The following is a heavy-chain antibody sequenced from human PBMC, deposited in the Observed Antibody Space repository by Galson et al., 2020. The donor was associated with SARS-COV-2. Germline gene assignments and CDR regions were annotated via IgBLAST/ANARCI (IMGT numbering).Heavy chain of an antibody. CDR1: GFTFNNYA. CDR2: ISGSGGTT. J-gene: IGHJ3*01. D-gene: IGHD2-15*01. CDR3: ARVVGGPAIGEDAFAV. V-gene: IGHV3-23*01. Sequence: GGSLRLSCAASGFTFNNYAMSWFRQTPGKGLERVSSISGSGGTTYYADSVKGRFAISRDNSKNTLFLQMNSLRAEDTAVYYCARVVGGPAIGEDAFAVWGQGTMVTVS.